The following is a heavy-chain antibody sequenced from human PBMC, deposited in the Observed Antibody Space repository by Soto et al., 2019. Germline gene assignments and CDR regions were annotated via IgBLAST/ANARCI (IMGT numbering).Heavy chain of an antibody. CDR2: IWYDGSNK. J-gene: IGHJ4*02. CDR1: GFTFSSYG. Sequence: QVQLVESGGGVVQPGRSLRLSCAASGFTFSSYGMHWVRQAPGKGLEWVAVIWYDGSNKYYADSVKGRFTISRDNSKNTLYLEMNSLRAGVTAVYYCARVDLYSYGFWGCDYWGQGTLVTVSS. CDR3: ARVDLYSYGFWGCDY. D-gene: IGHD5-18*01. V-gene: IGHV3-33*01.